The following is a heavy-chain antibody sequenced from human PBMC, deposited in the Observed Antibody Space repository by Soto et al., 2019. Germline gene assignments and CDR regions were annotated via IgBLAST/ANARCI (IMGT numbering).Heavy chain of an antibody. D-gene: IGHD2-15*01. J-gene: IGHJ5*02. CDR1: GYTFTRYT. CDR2: INPDNGNT. CDR3: ARGIATSKRDP. V-gene: IGHV1-3*01. Sequence: ASVKVSCKASGYTFTRYTMNWVRQAPGQRLEWMGWINPDNGNTKSSQKFQDRVIITRDTSASTAYMDLSSLRSEDTAVYYCARGIATSKRDPWGQGTLVTVSS.